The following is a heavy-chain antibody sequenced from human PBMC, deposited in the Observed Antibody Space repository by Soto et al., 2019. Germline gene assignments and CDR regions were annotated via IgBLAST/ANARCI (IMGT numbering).Heavy chain of an antibody. D-gene: IGHD2-8*01. CDR1: GGSISSGGYY. CDR2: IYYSGST. V-gene: IGHV4-31*03. J-gene: IGHJ6*03. Sequence: SETLSLTCTVSGGSISSGGYYWSWIRQHPGKGLEWIGYIYYSGSTYYNPSLKSRVTISVDTSKNQFSLKLSSVTAADTAVYYCARVGYCTNGVCYGSYYYYMDVWGKGTTVTVSS. CDR3: ARVGYCTNGVCYGSYYYYMDV.